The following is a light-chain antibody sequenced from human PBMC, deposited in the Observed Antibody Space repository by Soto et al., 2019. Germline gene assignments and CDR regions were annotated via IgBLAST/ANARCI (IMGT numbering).Light chain of an antibody. CDR3: SSYTSTNSWV. J-gene: IGLJ3*02. CDR1: SSDVGGYNY. V-gene: IGLV2-14*01. CDR2: DVS. Sequence: QSALTQSASVSGSPGQSITISCTGTSSDVGGYNYVSWYQQHPGKAPKLIIYDVSNRPSGVSTRFSGSKSGNTASLIISGLQAEDEADYSCSSYTSTNSWVFGGGTKLTVL.